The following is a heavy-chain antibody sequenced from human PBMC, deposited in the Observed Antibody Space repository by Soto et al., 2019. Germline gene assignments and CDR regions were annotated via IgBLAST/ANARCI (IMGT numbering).Heavy chain of an antibody. Sequence: GGSLRLSCSASGFTFSSYAMHWVRQAPGKGLEYVSAISSNGGSTYYADSVKGRFTISRDNSKNTLYLQMSSLRAEDTAVYYCVKDVGYCSGGSCYTNWFDPWGQGTLVTVSS. D-gene: IGHD2-15*01. CDR2: ISSNGGST. J-gene: IGHJ5*02. CDR3: VKDVGYCSGGSCYTNWFDP. V-gene: IGHV3-64D*06. CDR1: GFTFSSYA.